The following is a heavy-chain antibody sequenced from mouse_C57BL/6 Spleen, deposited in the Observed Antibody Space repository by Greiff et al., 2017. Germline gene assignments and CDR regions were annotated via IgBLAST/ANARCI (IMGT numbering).Heavy chain of an antibody. CDR1: GYSITSGYY. Sequence: EVKLMESGPGLVKPSQSLSLTCSVTGYSITSGYYWNWIRQFPGNKLEWMGYISYDGSNNYNPSLKNRISITRDTSKNQFFLKLNSVTTEDTATYYCAGGLGSRGWFAYWGQGTLVTVSA. J-gene: IGHJ3*01. D-gene: IGHD1-1*01. CDR2: ISYDGSN. CDR3: AGGLGSRGWFAY. V-gene: IGHV3-6*01.